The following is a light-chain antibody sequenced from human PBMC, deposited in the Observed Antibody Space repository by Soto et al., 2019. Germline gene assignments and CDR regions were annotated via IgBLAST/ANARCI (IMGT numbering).Light chain of an antibody. Sequence: DIQITQSPSSLSAYVAYTGTITSRSSQSISSYLAWYQQKPGKAPKLLIYRASSLESGVPSRFSGSASGTEFTLTISSLQTDDFATYYCKQYNSYSYTFGQGTKVDIK. V-gene: IGKV1-5*03. J-gene: IGKJ2*01. CDR2: RAS. CDR3: KQYNSYSYT. CDR1: QSISSY.